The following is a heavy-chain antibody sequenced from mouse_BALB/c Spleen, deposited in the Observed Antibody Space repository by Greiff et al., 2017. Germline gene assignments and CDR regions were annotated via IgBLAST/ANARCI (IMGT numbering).Heavy chain of an antibody. CDR3: ARDIGYAMDY. CDR2: IRNKANGYTT. J-gene: IGHJ4*01. V-gene: IGHV7-3*02. Sequence: EVKLVESGGGLVQPGGSLRLSCATSGFTFTDYYMSWVRQPPGKALEWLGFIRNKANGYTTEYSASVKGRFTISRDNSQSILYLQMNTLRAEDSATYYYARDIGYAMDYWGQGTSVTVSS. CDR1: GFTFTDYY.